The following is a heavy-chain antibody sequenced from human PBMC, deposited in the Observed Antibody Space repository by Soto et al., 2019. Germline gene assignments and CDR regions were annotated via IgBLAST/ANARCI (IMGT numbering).Heavy chain of an antibody. CDR3: ARGEAMRFGELYVVY. CDR2: IYYSGST. V-gene: IGHV4-59*11. D-gene: IGHD3-10*01. CDR1: GGSISSHY. Sequence: PSETLSLTCTVSGGSISSHYWSWIRQPPGKGLEWIGYIYYSGSTYYNPSLKSRVTISVDTSKNQFSLKLSSVTAADTAVYYCARGEAMRFGELYVVYWGQGTLVTVSS. J-gene: IGHJ4*02.